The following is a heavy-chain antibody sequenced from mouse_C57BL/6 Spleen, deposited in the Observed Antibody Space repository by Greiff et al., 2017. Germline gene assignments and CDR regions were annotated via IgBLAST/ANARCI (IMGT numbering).Heavy chain of an antibody. V-gene: IGHV1-18*01. CDR2: INPNNGGT. J-gene: IGHJ2*01. CDR3: ARRGPTVVGGYFDY. CDR1: GYTFTDYN. D-gene: IGHD1-1*01. Sequence: SGPELVKPGASVKIPCKASGYTFTDYNMDWVKQSHGKSLEWIGDINPNNGGTIYNQKFKGKATLTVDKSSSTAYMELRSLTSEDTAVYYCARRGPTVVGGYFDYWGQGTTLTVSS.